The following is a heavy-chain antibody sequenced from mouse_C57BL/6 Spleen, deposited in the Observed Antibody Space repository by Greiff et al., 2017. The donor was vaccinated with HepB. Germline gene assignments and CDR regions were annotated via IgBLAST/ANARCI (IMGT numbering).Heavy chain of an antibody. CDR2: IYPGDGDT. J-gene: IGHJ2*01. V-gene: IGHV1-82*01. CDR3: ARWGYDYALDY. CDR1: GYAFSSSW. Sequence: QVQLQQSGPELVKPGASVKISCKASGYAFSSSWMNWVKQRPGKGLEWIGRIYPGDGDTNYNGKFKGKATLTADKSSSTAYMQLSSLTSEDPAVYFCARWGYDYALDYWGQGTTRTVSS. D-gene: IGHD2-4*01.